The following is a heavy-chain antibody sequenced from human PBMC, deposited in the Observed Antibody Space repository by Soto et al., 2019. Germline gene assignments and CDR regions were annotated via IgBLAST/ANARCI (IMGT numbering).Heavy chain of an antibody. CDR1: GGSISSSSYY. CDR3: ASPKIAFYNWFDP. Sequence: QLQLQESGPGLVKPSETLSLTCTVSGGSISSSSYYWGWIRQPPGKGLEWIGSIYYSGSTYYTPSLKSRVPISVDTSKNQFSLKLSSVTAADTAVYYCASPKIAFYNWFDPWGQGTLVTVSS. V-gene: IGHV4-39*01. D-gene: IGHD3-3*02. J-gene: IGHJ5*02. CDR2: IYYSGST.